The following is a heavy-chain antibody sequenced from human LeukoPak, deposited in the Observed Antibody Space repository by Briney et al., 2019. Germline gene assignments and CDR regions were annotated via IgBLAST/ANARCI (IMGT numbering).Heavy chain of an antibody. CDR1: GGSISSGDYY. J-gene: IGHJ6*02. Sequence: SETLSLTCTVSGGSISSGDYYWSWIRQPPGKGREWIGYIYYSGSTYYNPSLKSRVTISVDTSKNQFSLKLSSVTAADTAVYYCARDASPYYYGMDVWGQGTTVTVSS. CDR3: ARDASPYYYGMDV. CDR2: IYYSGST. V-gene: IGHV4-30-4*01.